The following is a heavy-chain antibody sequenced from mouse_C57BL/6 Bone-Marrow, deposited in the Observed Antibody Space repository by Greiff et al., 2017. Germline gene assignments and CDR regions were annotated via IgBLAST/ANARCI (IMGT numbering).Heavy chain of an antibody. CDR3: AGEAIYDGYPYYAMDY. D-gene: IGHD2-3*01. CDR1: GYTFTSYW. CDR2: IDPSDSYT. J-gene: IGHJ4*01. V-gene: IGHV1-59*01. Sequence: QVQLQQPGAELVRPGTSVKLSCKASGYTFTSYWMHWVKQRPGQGLEWIGVIDPSDSYTNYNQKFKGKATLTVDTSSSTAYMQLSSLTSEDSAVYYYAGEAIYDGYPYYAMDYWGQGTSGTVSS.